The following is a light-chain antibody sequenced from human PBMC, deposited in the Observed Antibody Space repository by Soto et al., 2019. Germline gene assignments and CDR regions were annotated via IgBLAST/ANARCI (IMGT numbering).Light chain of an antibody. CDR2: DAS. V-gene: IGKV3-11*01. Sequence: EIVLTQSPATLSLSPGERATLSCRASQSVSSYLAWYQQKPGQAPRLLIYDASNRATGIPARFSGSGPGTDFTLTISSLEPEDLAVYYCQQRSNWPLTFGGGT. CDR1: QSVSSY. CDR3: QQRSNWPLT. J-gene: IGKJ4*01.